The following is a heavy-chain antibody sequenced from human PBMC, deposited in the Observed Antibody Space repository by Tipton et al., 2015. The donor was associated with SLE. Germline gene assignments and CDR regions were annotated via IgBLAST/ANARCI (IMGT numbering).Heavy chain of an antibody. CDR3: ATLGTWQYDFDH. D-gene: IGHD3-16*01. CDR2: INSDGTST. CDR1: GFSFNAYW. Sequence: GSLRLSCAASGFSFNAYWMHWVRQGPGEGLVYVALINSDGTSTSYADSVKGRFTISRDNAKNTLFLQMNSLRAEDTAVYYCATLGTWQYDFDHWGRGTLVTVSS. J-gene: IGHJ4*02. V-gene: IGHV3-74*01.